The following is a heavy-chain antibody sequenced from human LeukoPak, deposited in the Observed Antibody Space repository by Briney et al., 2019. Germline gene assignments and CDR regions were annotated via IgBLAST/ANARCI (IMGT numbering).Heavy chain of an antibody. Sequence: GGSLRLSCAASGFSFSSYAMTWVRQAPGKGLEWVSALSASGGTTYYADSVKGRFTTSRDNSKNTLYLQMNSLRAKDTAVYYCAKLPREYCSSTSCPNWFDTWGQGTLVTVSS. J-gene: IGHJ5*02. CDR1: GFSFSSYA. D-gene: IGHD2-2*01. CDR3: AKLPREYCSSTSCPNWFDT. CDR2: LSASGGTT. V-gene: IGHV3-23*01.